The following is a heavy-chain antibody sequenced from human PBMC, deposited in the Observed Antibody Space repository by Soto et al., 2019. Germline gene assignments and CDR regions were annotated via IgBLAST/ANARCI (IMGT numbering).Heavy chain of an antibody. CDR3: ARDPHPLYSRSPLGSGN. Sequence: QVQLVQSGAEVKKPGSSVKVSCKASGGTFSSYTISWVRQAPGQGLEWMGRIIPILGIANYAQKFQGRVTITADKSTSTAYMELSSLRSEDTAVYYCARDPHPLYSRSPLGSGNWGQGTLVTVSS. D-gene: IGHD6-6*01. CDR2: IIPILGIA. J-gene: IGHJ4*02. V-gene: IGHV1-69*08. CDR1: GGTFSSYT.